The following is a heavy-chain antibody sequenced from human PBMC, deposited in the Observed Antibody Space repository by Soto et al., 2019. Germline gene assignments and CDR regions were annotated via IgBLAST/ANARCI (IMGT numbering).Heavy chain of an antibody. CDR3: ASVTSLSGYDWGYFDY. J-gene: IGHJ4*02. CDR2: IIPIFGTA. Sequence: QVKLVQSGAEVKKPGSSVKVSCKASGGTFSSYAISWVRQAPGQGLEWMGGIIPIFGTANYAQKFQGRVTITADESTSTAYMELSSLRSEDTAVYYCASVTSLSGYDWGYFDYWGQGTLVTVSS. V-gene: IGHV1-69*01. D-gene: IGHD5-12*01. CDR1: GGTFSSYA.